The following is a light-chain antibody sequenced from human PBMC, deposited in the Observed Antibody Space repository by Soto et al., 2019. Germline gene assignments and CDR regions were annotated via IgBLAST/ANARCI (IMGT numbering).Light chain of an antibody. Sequence: QSVLTQPASVSGSPGQSITISCTGTSSDIGGFTYVSWYQQNPGKAPKLMIYDVSNRPSGVSNRFSASKSGNTASLTISGLQAEDEADYYCSSYTTSTTLVFGGGTKVTVL. CDR2: DVS. CDR3: SSYTTSTTLV. V-gene: IGLV2-14*01. CDR1: SSDIGGFTY. J-gene: IGLJ2*01.